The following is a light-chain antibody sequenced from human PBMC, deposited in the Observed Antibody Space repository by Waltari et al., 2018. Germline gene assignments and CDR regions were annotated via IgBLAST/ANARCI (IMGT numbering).Light chain of an antibody. J-gene: IGKJ1*01. CDR2: GAS. CDR1: QSVGRT. Sequence: TVLTQSPGTLSLSPGERATLSCRVSQSVGRTLAWYQQKPGQAPRLHLYGASNRATGIPDRFSGGGSGTEFSLGINRLEPEDFAVYYCQHYVSLPATFGQGTKVEIK. CDR3: QHYVSLPAT. V-gene: IGKV3-20*01.